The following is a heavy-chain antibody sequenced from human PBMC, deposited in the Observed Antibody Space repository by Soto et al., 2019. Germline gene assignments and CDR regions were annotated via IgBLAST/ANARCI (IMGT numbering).Heavy chain of an antibody. CDR2: IIPILGIA. CDR1: GGTLSSYT. Sequence: SVKVSCKASGGTLSSYTISWVRQAPGQGLEWMGRIIPILGIANYAQKFQGRVTITADKSTSTAYMELSSLRSEDTAVYYCAAVTDYYYYMDVWGKGTTVTVSS. V-gene: IGHV1-69*02. D-gene: IGHD2-21*02. J-gene: IGHJ6*03. CDR3: AAVTDYYYYMDV.